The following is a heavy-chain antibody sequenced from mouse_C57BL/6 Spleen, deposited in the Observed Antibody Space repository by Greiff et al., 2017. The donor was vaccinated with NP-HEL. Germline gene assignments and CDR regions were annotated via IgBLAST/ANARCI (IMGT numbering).Heavy chain of an antibody. CDR1: GYTFTSYW. D-gene: IGHD1-1*01. J-gene: IGHJ3*01. Sequence: QVQLQQPGAELVRPGSSVKLSCKASGYTFTSYWMHWVKQRPIQGLEWIGNIYPSDSETHYNQKFKDKATLTVDKSSSTAYMQLSSLTSEDSAVYYCARINDYGSSFAYWGQGTLVTVSA. V-gene: IGHV1-52*01. CDR2: IYPSDSET. CDR3: ARINDYGSSFAY.